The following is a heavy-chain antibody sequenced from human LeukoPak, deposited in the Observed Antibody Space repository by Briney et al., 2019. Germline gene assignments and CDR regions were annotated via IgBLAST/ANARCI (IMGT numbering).Heavy chain of an antibody. Sequence: ASVKVSCKASGYTFTGYYMHWVRQAPGQGLEWMGWINPNSGGTNYAQKFQGRVTMTRDTSISTAYMELSRLRSDDTAVYYCARLAVAGGTSEFDPWGQGTLVTVSS. J-gene: IGHJ5*02. CDR1: GYTFTGYY. V-gene: IGHV1-2*02. CDR3: ARLAVAGGTSEFDP. D-gene: IGHD6-13*01. CDR2: INPNSGGT.